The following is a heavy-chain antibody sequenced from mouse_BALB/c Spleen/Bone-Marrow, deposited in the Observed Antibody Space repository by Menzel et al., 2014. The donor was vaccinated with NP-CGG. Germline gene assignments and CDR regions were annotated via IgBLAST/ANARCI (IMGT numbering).Heavy chain of an antibody. D-gene: IGHD2-2*01. V-gene: IGHV5-12*02. CDR2: ISNGGGSA. J-gene: IGHJ3*01. CDR1: GFTFSDYY. CDR3: ARQGIYYGYDPFAY. Sequence: EVQRVESGGGLVQPGGSLKLSCATSGFTFSDYYMYWVRQTPEKRLEWVAYISNGGGSAYYPDTVKGRFTISRDSAKNTLYLQMSRLKSGDTAMYYCARQGIYYGYDPFAYWGQGTLVTVS.